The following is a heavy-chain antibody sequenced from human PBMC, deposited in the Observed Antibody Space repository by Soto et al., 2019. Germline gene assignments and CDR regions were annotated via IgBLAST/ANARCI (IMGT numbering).Heavy chain of an antibody. CDR3: ARVDPEQWLGTGCDY. J-gene: IGHJ4*02. V-gene: IGHV3-30-3*01. Sequence: QVQLVESGGGVVQPARSLRLSCAASGFTFSSYAIHWVRQAPGKGLEWVAVVSYDGSNKYHPDSVKGRFTIARDNSKNTLYLQMNSLRAEDTAVYDCARVDPEQWLGTGCDYWGQGTMVTVCS. CDR2: VSYDGSNK. D-gene: IGHD6-19*01. CDR1: GFTFSSYA.